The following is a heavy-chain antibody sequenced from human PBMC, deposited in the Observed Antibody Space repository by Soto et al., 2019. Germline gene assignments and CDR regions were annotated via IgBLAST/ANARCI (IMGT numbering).Heavy chain of an antibody. J-gene: IGHJ4*02. D-gene: IGHD3-10*02. V-gene: IGHV3-30*02. CDR2: MSYDGSDT. CDR3: TVVRMADSALGH. Sequence: PVGSLRLSCVCSVFIFSNNGMHCVRQTPGKGLEWVAFMSYDGSDTFYADSVKGRFTISRDNSKNTLFLHMSNLRAEDTAMYYCTVVRMADSALGHWGQGTWVNVPA. CDR1: VFIFSNNG.